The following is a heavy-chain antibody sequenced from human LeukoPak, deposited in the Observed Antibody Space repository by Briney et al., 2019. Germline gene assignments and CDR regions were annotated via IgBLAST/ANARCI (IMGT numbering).Heavy chain of an antibody. Sequence: GSLRLSCAASGFTFSSYGMHWVRQAPGKGLEWVAVISYDGSNKYYADSVKGRFTISRDNSKNTLYLQMNSLRAEDTAVYYCAKEIYGDYFGETAAGGDYFDYWGQGTLVTVFS. D-gene: IGHD4-17*01. CDR2: ISYDGSNK. J-gene: IGHJ4*02. CDR3: AKEIYGDYFGETAAGGDYFDY. CDR1: GFTFSSYG. V-gene: IGHV3-30*18.